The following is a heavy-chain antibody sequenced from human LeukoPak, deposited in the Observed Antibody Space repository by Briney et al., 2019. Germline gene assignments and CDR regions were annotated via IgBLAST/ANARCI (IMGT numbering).Heavy chain of an antibody. D-gene: IGHD3-16*02. V-gene: IGHV1-2*02. J-gene: IGHJ3*02. CDR3: ARNYLTFGGVIVIGAFDI. Sequence: ASVKVFCKASGYTFTGYYMHWVRQAPGQGLEWMGWINPNSGGTNYAQKFQGRVTMTRDTSISTAYMELSRLRSDDTAVYYCARNYLTFGGVIVIGAFDIWGQGTMVTVSS. CDR2: INPNSGGT. CDR1: GYTFTGYY.